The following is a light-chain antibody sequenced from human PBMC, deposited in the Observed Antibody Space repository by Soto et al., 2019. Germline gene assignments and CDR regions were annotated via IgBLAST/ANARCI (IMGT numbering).Light chain of an antibody. CDR3: QQRSNWIT. V-gene: IGKV3-11*01. J-gene: IGKJ5*01. CDR1: QSVSTY. Sequence: EIVLTQCPATLSLLPGERATLSCRASQSVSTYLAWYQQKPGQAPRLLLYDASNRATGVPARFSGSGSGTDFTLTISSLEPEDFALYYCQQRSNWITFGQGTRLEIE. CDR2: DAS.